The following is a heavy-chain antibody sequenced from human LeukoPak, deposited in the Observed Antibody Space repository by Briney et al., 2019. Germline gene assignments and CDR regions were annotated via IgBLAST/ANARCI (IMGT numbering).Heavy chain of an antibody. V-gene: IGHV4-59*01. Sequence: SETLSLTCTVSGGSISSYYWSWIRQPPGKGLEWIGYIYYSGSTNYNPSLKSRVTISVDTSKNQFSLKLSSVTTADTAVYYCARVGATDNWFDPWGQGTLVTVSS. CDR3: ARVGATDNWFDP. J-gene: IGHJ5*02. CDR1: GGSISSYY. CDR2: IYYSGST. D-gene: IGHD1-26*01.